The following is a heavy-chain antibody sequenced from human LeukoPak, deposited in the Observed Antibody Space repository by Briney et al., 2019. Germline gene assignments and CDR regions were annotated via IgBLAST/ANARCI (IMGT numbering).Heavy chain of an antibody. D-gene: IGHD3-10*01. Sequence: ASVKVSRKASGYTFTSYGISWVRRAPGQGLEWMGWISAYSGNTNYAQKLEGRVTMTTDTSTRTAYMELRSLRSDDTAVYYCARSIWFGEPLGWFAPWGQGTLVTVSS. J-gene: IGHJ5*02. CDR2: ISAYSGNT. CDR3: ARSIWFGEPLGWFAP. V-gene: IGHV1-18*01. CDR1: GYTFTSYG.